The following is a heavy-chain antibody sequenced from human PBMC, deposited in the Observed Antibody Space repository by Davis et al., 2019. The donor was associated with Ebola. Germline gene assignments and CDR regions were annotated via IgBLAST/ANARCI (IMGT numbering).Heavy chain of an antibody. V-gene: IGHV5-10-1*01. CDR2: IDPSDSYT. D-gene: IGHD4-11*01. CDR1: GYSFTSYW. Sequence: GESLKIPCKGSGYSFTSYWISWVRQMPGKGREWMGRIDPSDSYTNYSPSFQGHVTISADKSISTAYLQWSSLKASDTAMYYCARDPNDYSNYVVWFDPWGQGTLVTVSS. J-gene: IGHJ5*02. CDR3: ARDPNDYSNYVVWFDP.